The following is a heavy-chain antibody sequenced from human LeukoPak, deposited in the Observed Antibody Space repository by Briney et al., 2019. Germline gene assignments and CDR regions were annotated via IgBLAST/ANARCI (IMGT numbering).Heavy chain of an antibody. D-gene: IGHD3-9*01. CDR2: IVGSGGST. J-gene: IGHJ4*02. CDR3: SKWGDYDVLTGYYDSDF. Sequence: GGSLRLSCAASGFTFSNYAMSWVRQAPGKGLEWVSAIVGSGGSTYYADSVKGRFSISRDNSKNTLLLQMNSLRVEDTALYYCSKWGDYDVLTGYYDSDFWGQGTLVTVSS. V-gene: IGHV3-23*01. CDR1: GFTFSNYA.